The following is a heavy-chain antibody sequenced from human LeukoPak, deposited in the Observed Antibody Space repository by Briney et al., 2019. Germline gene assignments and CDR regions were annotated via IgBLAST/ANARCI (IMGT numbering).Heavy chain of an antibody. V-gene: IGHV3-23*01. CDR2: ISGSGGST. D-gene: IGHD3-22*01. Sequence: PGGSLRLSCAASGFTFSSYAMSWVREAPGKGLEWVSAISGSGGSTYYADSVKGRFTISRDNSKNTLYLQMNSLRAEDTAVYYCAKGAYYDSSGYIFDDWGQGTLVTVSS. CDR3: AKGAYYDSSGYIFDD. J-gene: IGHJ4*02. CDR1: GFTFSSYA.